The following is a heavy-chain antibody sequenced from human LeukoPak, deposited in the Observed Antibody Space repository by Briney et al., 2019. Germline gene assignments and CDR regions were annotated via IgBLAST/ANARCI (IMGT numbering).Heavy chain of an antibody. CDR3: VYSSSWYGGAFDI. V-gene: IGHV1-46*01. CDR2: INPSGGST. Sequence: GSSVKVSCKASGYTFTSYYMHWVRQAPGQGLEWMGIINPSGGSTSYAQKFQGRVTMTRDTSTSTVYMELSSLRSEDTAVYYCVYSSSWYGGAFDIWGQGTMVTVSS. D-gene: IGHD6-13*01. CDR1: GYTFTSYY. J-gene: IGHJ3*02.